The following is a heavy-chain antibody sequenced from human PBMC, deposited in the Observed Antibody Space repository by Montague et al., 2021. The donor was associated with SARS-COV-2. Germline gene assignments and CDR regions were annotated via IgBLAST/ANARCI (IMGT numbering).Heavy chain of an antibody. CDR3: ARAYCGGDCNYLYIWFDS. Sequence: SETLSLTCTVSGDSISSSSYDWGWIRRPPGKGLEWIGHISYHGNTNYNPSLKSRVTISIDTSRNQFSLKVSSVTATDTAIYYCARAYCGGDCNYLYIWFDSWGQGALVTVSS. J-gene: IGHJ5*01. CDR1: GDSISSSSYD. V-gene: IGHV4-39*02. D-gene: IGHD2-21*01. CDR2: ISYHGNT.